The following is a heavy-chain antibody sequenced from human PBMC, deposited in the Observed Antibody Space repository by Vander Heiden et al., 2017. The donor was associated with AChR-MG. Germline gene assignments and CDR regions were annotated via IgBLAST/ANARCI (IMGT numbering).Heavy chain of an antibody. CDR3: ASGPYDFWSGYYPIYFDY. CDR2: INHSGST. CDR1: GGSFSGYY. Sequence: QVQLQQWGAGLLKPSETLSLTCAVYGGSFSGYYWRWIRQPPGKGLEWIGEINHSGSTNYNPSLKSRGTISVDTSKNQFSLKLSSVTAADTAVYYCASGPYDFWSGYYPIYFDYWGQGTLVTVSS. V-gene: IGHV4-34*01. J-gene: IGHJ4*02. D-gene: IGHD3-3*01.